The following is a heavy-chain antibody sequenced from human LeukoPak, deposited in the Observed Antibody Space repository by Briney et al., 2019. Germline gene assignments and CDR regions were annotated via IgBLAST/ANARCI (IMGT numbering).Heavy chain of an antibody. CDR2: IYYSEST. J-gene: IGHJ5*02. D-gene: IGHD6-13*01. V-gene: IGHV4-39*07. Sequence: SETLSLTCTVSSGSISSSSYYWGWIRQPPGKGLEWIGSIYYSESTNYNPSLKSRVTISVDTSKNQFSLKLSSVTAADTAVYYCAREAPAAAGTPLITSNWFDPWGQGTLVTVSS. CDR3: AREAPAAAGTPLITSNWFDP. CDR1: SGSISSSSYY.